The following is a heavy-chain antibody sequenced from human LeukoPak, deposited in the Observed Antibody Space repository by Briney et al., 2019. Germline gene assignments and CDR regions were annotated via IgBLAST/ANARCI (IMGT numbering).Heavy chain of an antibody. J-gene: IGHJ4*02. CDR2: ISGSGGST. Sequence: GSLRLSCAASGFTFSSYGMSWVRQAPGKGLEWVSAISGSGGSTYYADSVKGRFTISRDNSKNTLYLQMNSLRAEDTAVYYCARQKYGSGTSFDYWGQGTLVTVSS. CDR3: ARQKYGSGTSFDY. V-gene: IGHV3-23*01. D-gene: IGHD3-10*01. CDR1: GFTFSSYG.